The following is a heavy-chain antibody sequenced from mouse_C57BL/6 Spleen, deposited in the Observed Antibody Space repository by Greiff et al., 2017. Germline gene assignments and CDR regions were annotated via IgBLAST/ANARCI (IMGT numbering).Heavy chain of an antibody. CDR2: IYPGDGDT. D-gene: IGHD1-1*02. CDR3: ARRWFDY. CDR1: GYAFRSYW. Sequence: VQLQQSGAELVKPGASVKISCKASGYAFRSYWMNWVKQRPGKGLEWIGQIYPGDGDTTYNGKFKGKATLTAAKSASPPYMQLSSLTSEDSAVYFCARRWFDYWGQGTTLTVSS. J-gene: IGHJ2*01. V-gene: IGHV1-80*01.